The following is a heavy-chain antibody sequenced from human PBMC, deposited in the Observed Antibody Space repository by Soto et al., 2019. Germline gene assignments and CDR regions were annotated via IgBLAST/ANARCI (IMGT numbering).Heavy chain of an antibody. J-gene: IGHJ4*02. CDR1: GGTFSSYT. CDR3: ARDKGYSGYDIPDY. Sequence: QVQLVQSGAEVKKPGSSVKVSCKASGGTFSSYTISWVRQAPGQGLEWMGRIIPILGIANYAQKFQGRVTXXAXKXSSTAYMELSSLRSEDTAVYYCARDKGYSGYDIPDYWGQGTLVTVSS. V-gene: IGHV1-69*08. CDR2: IIPILGIA. D-gene: IGHD5-12*01.